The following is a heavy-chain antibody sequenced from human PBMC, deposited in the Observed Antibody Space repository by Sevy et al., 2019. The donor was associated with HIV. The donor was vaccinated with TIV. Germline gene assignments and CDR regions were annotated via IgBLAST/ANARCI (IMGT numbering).Heavy chain of an antibody. CDR1: GFTFSSYA. Sequence: GGSLRLSCAASGFTFSSYAMHWVRQAPGKGLEWVAVISYDGSNKYYADSVKGRFTISRDNSKNTLYLQMNSLRAEDTAVHYCATLHQEVTAIQGYWGQGTLVTVSS. J-gene: IGHJ4*02. V-gene: IGHV3-30*04. CDR2: ISYDGSNK. D-gene: IGHD2-21*02. CDR3: ATLHQEVTAIQGY.